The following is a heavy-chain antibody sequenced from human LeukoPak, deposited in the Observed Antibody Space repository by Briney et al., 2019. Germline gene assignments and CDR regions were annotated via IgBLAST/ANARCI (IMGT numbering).Heavy chain of an antibody. J-gene: IGHJ4*02. V-gene: IGHV5-51*01. D-gene: IGHD3-22*01. Sequence: GESLKISCKGSGYSFTRYWISWVRQMPGKGLEWMGIIYPGDSETRYSPSFQGQVTISADKSISTAYLQWSSLKASDTAIYYCARHDRGNYYDSSAYPFDYWGQGTLVTVSS. CDR2: IYPGDSET. CDR1: GYSFTRYW. CDR3: ARHDRGNYYDSSAYPFDY.